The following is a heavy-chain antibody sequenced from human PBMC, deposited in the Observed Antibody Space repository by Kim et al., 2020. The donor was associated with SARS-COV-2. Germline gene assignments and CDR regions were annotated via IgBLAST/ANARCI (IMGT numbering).Heavy chain of an antibody. V-gene: IGHV1-18*01. CDR2: ISAYNGNT. CDR3: ARIIAAAGRSYYYYGMDV. J-gene: IGHJ6*02. CDR1: GYTFTSYG. Sequence: ASVKVSCKASGYTFTSYGISWVRQAPGQGLEWMGWISAYNGNTNYAQKLQGRVTMTTDTSTSTAYMELRSLRSDDTAVYYCARIIAAAGRSYYYYGMDVWGQGTTVTVSS. D-gene: IGHD6-13*01.